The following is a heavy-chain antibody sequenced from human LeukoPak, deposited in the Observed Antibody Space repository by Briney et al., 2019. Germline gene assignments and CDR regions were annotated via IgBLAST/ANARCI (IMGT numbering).Heavy chain of an antibody. D-gene: IGHD3-10*01. J-gene: IGHJ4*02. Sequence: ASVKVSCKTSGYTFTDYYMHWVRQAPGQGLEWMGWINPKSGGTNYAQNFQGRVTMTRDTSISTAYMELSRLRSDDTAVYYCARVGVRGGYYGSGSPSRFDYWGQGTLVTVSS. CDR1: GYTFTDYY. V-gene: IGHV1-2*02. CDR3: ARVGVRGGYYGSGSPSRFDY. CDR2: INPKSGGT.